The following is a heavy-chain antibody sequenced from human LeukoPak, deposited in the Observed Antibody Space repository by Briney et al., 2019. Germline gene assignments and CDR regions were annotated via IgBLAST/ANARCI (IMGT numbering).Heavy chain of an antibody. V-gene: IGHV4-39*07. D-gene: IGHD3-10*01. Sequence: SETLSLTCTVSGGSISSSSYYWGWIRQPPGKGLEWIGSIYYSGSTYYNPSLKSRVTISVDTSKNQFSLELSSVTAADTAVYYCARVPAWFGALGAFDIWGQGTMVTVSS. CDR2: IYYSGST. CDR3: ARVPAWFGALGAFDI. J-gene: IGHJ3*02. CDR1: GGSISSSSYY.